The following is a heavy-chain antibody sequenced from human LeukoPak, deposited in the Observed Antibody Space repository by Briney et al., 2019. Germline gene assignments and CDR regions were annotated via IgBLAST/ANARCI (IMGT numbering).Heavy chain of an antibody. CDR3: ARRPGN. J-gene: IGHJ4*02. V-gene: IGHV3-53*01. D-gene: IGHD1-14*01. CDR2: IYSGGAI. Sequence: GGSLRLSCAASGFTFSNYPMKWVRQAPGKGLEWVSLIYSGGAIRYADSVKGRFTISRDSSKNTLFLQMNDLTVEDTARYYCARRPGNWGQGILVTVSS. CDR1: GFTFSNYP.